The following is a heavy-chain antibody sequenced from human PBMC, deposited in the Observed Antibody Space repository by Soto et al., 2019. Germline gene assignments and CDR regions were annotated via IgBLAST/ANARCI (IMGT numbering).Heavy chain of an antibody. CDR2: ITGGVVST. CDR3: AKDDKTTRGWFLDS. CDR1: VFTFSSYA. D-gene: IGHD6-19*01. V-gene: IGHV3-23*01. J-gene: IGHJ4*02. Sequence: SLRRSCASSVFTFSSYAMTWGRHAPGKVLEWVSGITGGVVSTCHADSLRCRFTISRENSANTLYLQMNGLSAEDTAVYYCAKDDKTTRGWFLDSWGPGHLVTRS.